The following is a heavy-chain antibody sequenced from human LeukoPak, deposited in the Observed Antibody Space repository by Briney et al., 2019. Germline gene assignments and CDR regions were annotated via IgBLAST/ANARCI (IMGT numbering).Heavy chain of an antibody. V-gene: IGHV3-64*01. J-gene: IGHJ4*02. D-gene: IGHD3-22*01. Sequence: PGGSLRLPCAASGFTFSSYAMHWVRQAPGKGLEYVSAISSNGGSTYYANSVKGRFTISRDNSKNTLYLQMGSLRAEDMAVYYCARDRGWYYDSSGYSNYFDYWGQGTLVTVSS. CDR2: ISSNGGST. CDR1: GFTFSSYA. CDR3: ARDRGWYYDSSGYSNYFDY.